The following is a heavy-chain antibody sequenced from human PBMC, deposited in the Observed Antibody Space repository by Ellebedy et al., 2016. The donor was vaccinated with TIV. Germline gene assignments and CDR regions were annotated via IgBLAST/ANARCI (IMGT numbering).Heavy chain of an antibody. J-gene: IGHJ5*02. V-gene: IGHV3-20*04. CDR3: ARRVADIWFDP. CDR1: GFTFDDYG. D-gene: IGHD2-15*01. Sequence: GESLKISCAASGFTFDDYGMSWVRQAPGKGLEWVSGINWNGGSTGYADSVKGRFTISRDNAKNSLYLQMNSLRAEDTALYYCARRVADIWFDPWGQGTLVTVSS. CDR2: INWNGGST.